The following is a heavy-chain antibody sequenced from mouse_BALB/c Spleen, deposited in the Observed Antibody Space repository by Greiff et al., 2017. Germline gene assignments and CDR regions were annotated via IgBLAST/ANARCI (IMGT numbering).Heavy chain of an antibody. D-gene: IGHD1-1*01. J-gene: IGHJ1*01. CDR3: ARSGSSHYWYFDV. V-gene: IGHV1-77*01. CDR1: GYTFTDYV. CDR2: IYPGSGST. Sequence: VQLQQSGPELVKPGASVKMSCKASGYTFTDYVISWVKQRTGQGLEWIGEIYPGSGSTYYNEKFKGKATLTADKSSNTAYMQLSSLTSEDSAVYFCARSGSSHYWYFDVWGAGTTVTVSS.